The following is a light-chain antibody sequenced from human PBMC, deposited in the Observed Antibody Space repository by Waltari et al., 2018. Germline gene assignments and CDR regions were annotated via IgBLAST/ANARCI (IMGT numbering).Light chain of an antibody. V-gene: IGKV1-5*03. CDR2: KAS. CDR3: QQYNSYPLT. Sequence: DIQLTQSPSTLSASVGDRVTITCRASQSISSWLAWYQQKAGKAPKFFICKASSLESGVPSRFSGGGSGTEFTLTITSLQPDDFATYYCQQYNSYPLTFGQGTKVEIK. CDR1: QSISSW. J-gene: IGKJ1*01.